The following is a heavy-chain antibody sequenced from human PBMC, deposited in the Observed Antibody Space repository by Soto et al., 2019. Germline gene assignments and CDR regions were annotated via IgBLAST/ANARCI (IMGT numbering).Heavy chain of an antibody. CDR1: GFTFTNYA. J-gene: IGHJ6*02. V-gene: IGHV1-18*01. Sequence: ASVKVSCKASGFTFTNYAVSWVRLAPGQGPEWMGWIGGYSGNTNYAHKFQGRVTMTTDTSTTTAYMELRSLRFDDTAVYYCGRVGAVAGYVYYYYPMDVWGQGTTVTVSS. CDR3: GRVGAVAGYVYYYYPMDV. CDR2: IGGYSGNT. D-gene: IGHD6-19*01.